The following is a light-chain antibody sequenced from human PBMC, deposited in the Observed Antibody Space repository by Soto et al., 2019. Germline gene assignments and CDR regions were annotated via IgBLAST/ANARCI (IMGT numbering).Light chain of an antibody. Sequence: IPMTQSPSSLSASVGDRVTITCRASQSICKDFGWYQKKPGKTPKRLIYAASSLQSGVPERFSGSGSGTEFTLTISSLQPEDFATYYCLQQTSYPLTFGGGTKVEIK. CDR1: QSICKD. J-gene: IGKJ4*01. CDR2: AAS. CDR3: LQQTSYPLT. V-gene: IGKV1-17*01.